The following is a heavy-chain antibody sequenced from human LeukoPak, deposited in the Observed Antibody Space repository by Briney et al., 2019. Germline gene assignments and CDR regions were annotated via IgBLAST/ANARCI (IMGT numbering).Heavy chain of an antibody. CDR2: ISSSGSTI. D-gene: IGHD2/OR15-2a*01. Sequence: GRSLRLSCAASGFTFSSYEMNWVRQAPGNGLEWVSYISSSGSTIYYADSVKGRFTISRDNAKKSLYLQMDSLRAEDTAVYYCARSTQIPYYFNYWGQGTLVTVSS. J-gene: IGHJ4*02. V-gene: IGHV3-48*03. CDR1: GFTFSSYE. CDR3: ARSTQIPYYFNY.